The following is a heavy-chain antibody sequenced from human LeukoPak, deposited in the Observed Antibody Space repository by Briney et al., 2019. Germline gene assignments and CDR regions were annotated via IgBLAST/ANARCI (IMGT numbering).Heavy chain of an antibody. CDR3: ARDIGRYDFWSGYSRDV. D-gene: IGHD3-3*01. CDR1: GYSISSGYY. J-gene: IGHJ6*04. Sequence: SETLSLTCAVSGYSISSGYYWGWIRQPPGKGLEWIGSIYLSGSTYYNPSLKSRVTISVDTSKNQFSLKLSSVTAADTAVYYCARDIGRYDFWSGYSRDVWGKGTTVTVSS. V-gene: IGHV4-38-2*02. CDR2: IYLSGST.